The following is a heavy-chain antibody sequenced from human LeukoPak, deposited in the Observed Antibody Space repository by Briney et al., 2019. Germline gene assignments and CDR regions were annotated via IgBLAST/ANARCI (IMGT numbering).Heavy chain of an antibody. J-gene: IGHJ6*02. CDR2: IWYDGSNK. CDR3: ARDRDGYDWSDLYGMDV. CDR1: GFTFSSYG. Sequence: VRSLRLSCAASGFTFSSYGMHWVRQAPGKGLEWVAVIWYDGSNKYYADSVKGRFTISRDNSKNTLYLQMNSLRAEDTAVYYCARDRDGYDWSDLYGMDVWGQGTTVTVSS. D-gene: IGHD5-12*01. V-gene: IGHV3-33*01.